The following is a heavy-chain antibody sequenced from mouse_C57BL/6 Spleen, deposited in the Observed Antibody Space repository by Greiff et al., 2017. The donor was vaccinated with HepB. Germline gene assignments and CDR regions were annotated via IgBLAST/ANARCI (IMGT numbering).Heavy chain of an antibody. D-gene: IGHD2-4*01. V-gene: IGHV5-17*01. CDR2: ISSGSSTI. CDR3: ARDPYDYDGWFAY. CDR1: GFTFSDYG. J-gene: IGHJ3*01. Sequence: EVKLMESGGGLVKPGGSLKLSCAASGFTFSDYGMHWVRQAPEKGLEWVAYISSGSSTIYYAATVKGRFTISRDNAKNTLFLQMTSLRSEDTAMYYCARDPYDYDGWFAYWGQGTLVTVSA.